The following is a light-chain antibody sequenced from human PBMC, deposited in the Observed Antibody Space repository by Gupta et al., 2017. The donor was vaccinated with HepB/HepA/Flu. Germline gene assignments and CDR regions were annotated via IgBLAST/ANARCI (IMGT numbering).Light chain of an antibody. CDR3: GTWDSTLSVVV. Sequence: QYVLTQPPSVSAATGQKVTIPCSASSSNIGNNYVSWYQQFPGTAPKVLISENNKRPAGIPDRFSGSKSGTAATLGITGLQTGDEADYYCGTWDSTLSVVVFGGGTKLTVL. CDR2: ENN. CDR1: SSNIGNNY. V-gene: IGLV1-51*02. J-gene: IGLJ2*01.